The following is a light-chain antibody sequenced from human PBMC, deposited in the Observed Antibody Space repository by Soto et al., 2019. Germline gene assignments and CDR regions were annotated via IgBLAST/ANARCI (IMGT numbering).Light chain of an antibody. Sequence: QSALTQPASVSGSPGQSITISCTGTSSDVGGYNYVSWYQQHPGKAPKLMIYAVSNRPSGVSNRFSGSKSGNTASLTISGLQAEDEADYFCSSYGSTSTRYVFGTGTKVTVL. CDR2: AVS. J-gene: IGLJ1*01. V-gene: IGLV2-14*01. CDR3: SSYGSTSTRYV. CDR1: SSDVGGYNY.